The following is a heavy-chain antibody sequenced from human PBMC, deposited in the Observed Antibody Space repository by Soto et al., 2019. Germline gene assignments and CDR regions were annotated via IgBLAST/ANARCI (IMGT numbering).Heavy chain of an antibody. V-gene: IGHV4-4*02. CDR3: ARARATIAAAAIFDC. CDR2: VYRTGST. Sequence: QVQLQESGPGLVKPSGTLSLTCAVSGGSISTSNWWSWVRQPPGKGLEWIGEVYRTGSTNYNPSLESRLTIPVYKSKNPSSLKLTSVTAADTAVYYCARARATIAAAAIFDCWGQGTLVTVSS. D-gene: IGHD6-13*01. CDR1: GGSISTSNW. J-gene: IGHJ4*02.